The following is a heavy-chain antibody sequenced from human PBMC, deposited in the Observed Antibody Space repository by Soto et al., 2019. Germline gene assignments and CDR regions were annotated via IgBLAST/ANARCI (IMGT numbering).Heavy chain of an antibody. V-gene: IGHV3-33*08. Sequence: QVQLVESGGGVVQPGGPLRPQGTTSELTFITNAFHGFAKPQARGLEGGALFGNDGSNKYYADSVKGRFTISRDNSKNTLYLQMNSLRAEDTALYYCARADCTGAYCYSWPFNYGVDVWGQGTTVTVSS. CDR2: FGNDGSNK. CDR3: ARADCTGAYCYSWPFNYGVDV. CDR1: ELTFITNA. J-gene: IGHJ6*02. D-gene: IGHD2-15*01.